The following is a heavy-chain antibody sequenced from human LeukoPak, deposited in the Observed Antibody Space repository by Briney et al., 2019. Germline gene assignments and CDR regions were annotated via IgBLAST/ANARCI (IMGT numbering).Heavy chain of an antibody. D-gene: IGHD3-16*02. J-gene: IGHJ4*02. CDR2: ISAYNGNT. CDR1: GYTFNTYG. CDR3: ARDLSDFDY. V-gene: IGHV1-18*01. Sequence: ASVKVSCKTSGYTFNTYGIAWVRQAPGQGLEWMGWISAYNGNTNYAQKLQGRVTMTTDTSTSTAYMELRSLRSDDTAVYYCARDLSDFDYWGQGTLVTVSS.